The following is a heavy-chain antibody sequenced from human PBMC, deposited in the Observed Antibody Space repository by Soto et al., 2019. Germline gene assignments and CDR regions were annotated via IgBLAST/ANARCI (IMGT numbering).Heavy chain of an antibody. CDR2: ISYDGSNK. D-gene: IGHD1-26*01. CDR3: ARNSYKWELLGAFDY. CDR1: GFTFSSYA. Sequence: GGSLRLSCAASGFTFSSYAMHWVRQAPGKGLEWVAVISYDGSNKYYADSVKGRFTISRDNSKNTLYLQMNSLRAEDTAVYYCARNSYKWELLGAFDYWGQGTLVTVSS. V-gene: IGHV3-30-3*01. J-gene: IGHJ4*02.